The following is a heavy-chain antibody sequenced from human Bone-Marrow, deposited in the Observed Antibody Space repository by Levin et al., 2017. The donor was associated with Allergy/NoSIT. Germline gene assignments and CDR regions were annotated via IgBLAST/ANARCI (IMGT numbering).Heavy chain of an antibody. CDR1: GYTFTTFS. Sequence: GASVKVSCKASGYTFTTFSIHWVRQAPGQGLEWMGRINPSGGGTNSAQKFQGRVTMTRDTSISTAYMELNRLRSDDTAVYYCARIDFWSGNDYWGQGTLVTVSS. CDR2: INPSGGGT. V-gene: IGHV1-2*06. D-gene: IGHD3-3*01. CDR3: ARIDFWSGNDY. J-gene: IGHJ4*02.